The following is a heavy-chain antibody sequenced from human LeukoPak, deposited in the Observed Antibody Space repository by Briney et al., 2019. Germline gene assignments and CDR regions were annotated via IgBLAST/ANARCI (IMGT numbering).Heavy chain of an antibody. CDR2: IYHSGST. Sequence: SETLSLTCAVSGYSISSGYYWGWIRQPPGKGLEWIGIIYHSGSTYYNPSLKSRVTISVDTSKNQFSLKLSSVTAADTAVYYCARHRGATVAIIGWFDPWGQGTLVTVSS. J-gene: IGHJ5*02. D-gene: IGHD4-23*01. CDR1: GYSISSGYY. V-gene: IGHV4-38-2*01. CDR3: ARHRGATVAIIGWFDP.